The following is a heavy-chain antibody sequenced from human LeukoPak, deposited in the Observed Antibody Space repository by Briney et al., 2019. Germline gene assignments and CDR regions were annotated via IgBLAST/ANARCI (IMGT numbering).Heavy chain of an antibody. D-gene: IGHD1-26*01. J-gene: IGHJ4*02. CDR2: ISDSGST. Sequence: PSETLSLTCTVSGRSIMTYDWSWIRQPPRKGLEWIGGISDSGSTNYNPSLKSRVTISVDTSKNQFSLKVTSVTATDTAVYYCTREVVGQSDYWGQGTLVTVSS. V-gene: IGHV4-4*08. CDR3: TREVVGQSDY. CDR1: GRSIMTYD.